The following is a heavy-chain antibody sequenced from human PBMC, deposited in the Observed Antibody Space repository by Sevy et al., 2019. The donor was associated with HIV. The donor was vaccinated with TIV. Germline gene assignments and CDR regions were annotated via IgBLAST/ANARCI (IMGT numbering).Heavy chain of an antibody. CDR2: ISTYNGVT. CDR3: SRDDLYGTSACVEDY. Sequence: ASVKVSCKASGYTFTTYGIIWVRQAPGQRLEWVGWISTYNGVTNYTPSLQGRVTLTTDASTNTAYMELRSLRSDDTAVDFCSRDDLYGTSACVEDYWGQGTLVTVSS. D-gene: IGHD3-10*01. V-gene: IGHV1-18*01. CDR1: GYTFTTYG. J-gene: IGHJ4*02.